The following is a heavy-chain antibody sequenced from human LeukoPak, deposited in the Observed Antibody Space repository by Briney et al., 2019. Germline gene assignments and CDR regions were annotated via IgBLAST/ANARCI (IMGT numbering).Heavy chain of an antibody. V-gene: IGHV5-51*01. CDR1: GYSFINYW. CDR3: AILSSGWYYFDY. J-gene: IGHJ4*02. D-gene: IGHD6-19*01. Sequence: GESLKISFKGSGYSFINYWIGWVRPMPGKGLEWMAIIYPGDSDTKYSPSFQGQVTISADKSITTAFLQWSSLKASDTAMYYCAILSSGWYYFDYWGQGTLVTVSS. CDR2: IYPGDSDT.